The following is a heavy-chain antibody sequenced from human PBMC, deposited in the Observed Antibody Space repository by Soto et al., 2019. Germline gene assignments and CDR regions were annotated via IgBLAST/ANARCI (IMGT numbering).Heavy chain of an antibody. V-gene: IGHV3-23*01. D-gene: IGHD3-22*01. CDR3: AKDRNYDSSGGMDV. J-gene: IGHJ6*02. Sequence: AISGSGGSTYYADSVKGRFTISRDNSKNTLYLQMNSLRAEDTAVYYCAKDRNYDSSGGMDVWGQGTTVTVSS. CDR2: ISGSGGST.